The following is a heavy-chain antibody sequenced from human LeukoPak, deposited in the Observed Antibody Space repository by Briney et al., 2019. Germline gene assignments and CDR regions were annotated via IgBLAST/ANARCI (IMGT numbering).Heavy chain of an antibody. Sequence: GGSLRLPCAASGFTFSSYAMSWVRQAPGKGLEWVSAISGGGGSTYYADSVKGRFTISRDNSKNTLYLQMNSLRAEDTAVYYCATRTYYYDSSAPPPFDYWGQGTLVTVSS. D-gene: IGHD3-22*01. V-gene: IGHV3-23*01. CDR3: ATRTYYYDSSAPPPFDY. J-gene: IGHJ4*02. CDR1: GFTFSSYA. CDR2: ISGGGGST.